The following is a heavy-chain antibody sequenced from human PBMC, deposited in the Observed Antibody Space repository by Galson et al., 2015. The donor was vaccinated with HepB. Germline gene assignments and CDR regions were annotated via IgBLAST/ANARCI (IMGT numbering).Heavy chain of an antibody. CDR2: IYYSGST. CDR1: GGSISSSSYY. V-gene: IGHV4-39*01. CDR3: ARGSLYQLLSWGSVFGWYFDL. Sequence: ETLSLTCTVSGGSISSSSYYWGWIRQPPGKGLEWIGSIYYSGSTYYNPSLKSRVTISVDTSKNQFSLKLSSVTAADTAVYYCARGSLYQLLSWGSVFGWYFDLWGRGTLVTVSS. D-gene: IGHD2-2*01. J-gene: IGHJ2*01.